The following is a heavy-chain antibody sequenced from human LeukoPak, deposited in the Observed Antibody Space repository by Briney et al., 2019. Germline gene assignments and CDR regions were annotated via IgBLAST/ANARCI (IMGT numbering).Heavy chain of an antibody. Sequence: ASVKVSCKASGYTFTSYGISWVRQAPGQGLEWMGWISAYNGNTNYAQKLQGRVTMTTDTSTSTAYMELRSLRSDDTAGYYCARGGGDYDILTGYYMEYFQHWGQGTLVTVSS. D-gene: IGHD3-9*01. CDR1: GYTFTSYG. CDR2: ISAYNGNT. J-gene: IGHJ1*01. V-gene: IGHV1-18*01. CDR3: ARGGGDYDILTGYYMEYFQH.